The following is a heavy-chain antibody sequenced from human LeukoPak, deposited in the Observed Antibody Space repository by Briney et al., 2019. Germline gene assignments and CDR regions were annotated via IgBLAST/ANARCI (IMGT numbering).Heavy chain of an antibody. V-gene: IGHV4-39*01. D-gene: IGHD3/OR15-3a*01. CDR3: ARLPRGGRPPMISLYYYMDV. J-gene: IGHJ6*03. Sequence: PSETLSLTCTVSVGSISSSTHYWAWIRQPPGKGLEWIGSIYYSGSTYYNPSLKSRVTISVGTSKNQFSLKLSSVTAADTAVYYCARLPRGGRPPMISLYYYMDVWGKGTTVIVSS. CDR1: VGSISSSTHY. CDR2: IYYSGST.